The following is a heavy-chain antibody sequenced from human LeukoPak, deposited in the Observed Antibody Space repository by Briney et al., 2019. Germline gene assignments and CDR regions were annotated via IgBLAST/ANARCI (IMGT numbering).Heavy chain of an antibody. CDR3: TTGGYSSGWYDFFYMDV. CDR2: IKSKTDGGTT. Sequence: GGSLRLSCAASGFTFSNAWMSWVRQAPGKGLELVGRIKSKTDGGTTDYAAPVKGRFTISRDDSKNMLYLQMNSLKTEDTAVYYCTTGGYSSGWYDFFYMDVWGKGTTVTVSS. D-gene: IGHD6-19*01. CDR1: GFTFSNAW. J-gene: IGHJ6*03. V-gene: IGHV3-15*01.